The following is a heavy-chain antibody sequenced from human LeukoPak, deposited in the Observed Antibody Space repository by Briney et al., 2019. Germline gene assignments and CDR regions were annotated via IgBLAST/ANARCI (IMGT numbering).Heavy chain of an antibody. V-gene: IGHV3-7*01. CDR3: ARDDGDV. Sequence: GGSLRLSCVSSGFTFSNYWMKWVRQAPGKGLEWVASINEDGSGNFSVGSVKDRITISRDNTRNSLDLQINSLTVEDTAIYYCARDDGDVRGTGTTVTVSS. CDR2: INEDGSGN. CDR1: GFTFSNYW. J-gene: IGHJ6*04.